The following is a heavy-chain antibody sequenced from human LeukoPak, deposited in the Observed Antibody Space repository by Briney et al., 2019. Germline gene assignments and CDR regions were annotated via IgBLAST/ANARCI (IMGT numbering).Heavy chain of an antibody. J-gene: IGHJ4*02. CDR3: ARGGYCSGGSCYSDY. D-gene: IGHD2-15*01. V-gene: IGHV3-74*01. CDR1: GFTFSSYW. Sequence: GGSLRLSCAASGFTFSSYWMHWVRQAPGKGLVWVSRINSDGSSTSYADSVKGRFTIPRDNAKNTLYLQMNSLRAEDTAVYYCARGGYCSGGSCYSDYWGQGTLVTVSS. CDR2: INSDGSST.